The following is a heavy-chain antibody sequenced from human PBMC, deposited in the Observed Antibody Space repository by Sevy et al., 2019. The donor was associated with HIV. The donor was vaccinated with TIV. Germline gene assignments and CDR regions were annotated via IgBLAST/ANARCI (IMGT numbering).Heavy chain of an antibody. Sequence: GGSLRLSCAASGFTLSSYSMNWVRQAPGKGLEWVSSISSSSSYIYYADSVKGRFTISRDNAKNSLYLQMNCLRAEDTAVYYCARTRRELSRFDYWGQGSLVTVSS. CDR1: GFTLSSYS. V-gene: IGHV3-21*01. J-gene: IGHJ4*02. CDR3: ARTRRELSRFDY. CDR2: ISSSSSYI. D-gene: IGHD3-10*01.